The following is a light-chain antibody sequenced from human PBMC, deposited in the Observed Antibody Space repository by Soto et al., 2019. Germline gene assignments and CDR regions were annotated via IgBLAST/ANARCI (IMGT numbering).Light chain of an antibody. V-gene: IGLV2-14*01. J-gene: IGLJ2*01. CDR2: DVS. Sequence: QSALTQPASVSGSPGQSITISCTGTSSDVGGYNYVSWYQQHPGKAPKLMIYDVSNRPSGVSNRFSGSKSGNTASLTISGLQADDDAEYYCSSYTSSSTLYVVFGGGTKLTVL. CDR3: SSYTSSSTLYVV. CDR1: SSDVGGYNY.